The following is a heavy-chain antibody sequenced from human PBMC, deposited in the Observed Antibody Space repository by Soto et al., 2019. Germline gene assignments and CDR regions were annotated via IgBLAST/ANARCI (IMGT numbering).Heavy chain of an antibody. D-gene: IGHD4-17*01. V-gene: IGHV4-30-2*01. CDR1: GGSISSGGYS. CDR2: IYHGGYT. CDR3: ARAHYGDYGYGMDV. J-gene: IGHJ6*02. Sequence: QLQLRESGSGLVKPSQTLSLTCAVSGGSISSGGYSWSWIRQPPGKGLEWIGYIYHGGYTYYNPSLKSLVTRSVVGSKNQRSLKLSAVTAADTAVYYCARAHYGDYGYGMDVWGQGTTVTVSS.